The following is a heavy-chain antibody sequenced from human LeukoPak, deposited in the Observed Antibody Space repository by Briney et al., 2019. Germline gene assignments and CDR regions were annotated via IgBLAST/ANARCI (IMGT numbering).Heavy chain of an antibody. D-gene: IGHD3-3*01. J-gene: IGHJ4*02. CDR3: ARQTTYEFWSGYYRQGYYFDY. Sequence: SETLSLTCTVSGGSISSSSYSWGWIRQPPGKGLEWIGSIYYSGSTYYNPSLKSRVTISVDTSKNQFSLKLSSVTAADTAVYYCARQTTYEFWSGYYRQGYYFDYWGQGTLVTVSS. V-gene: IGHV4-39*01. CDR1: GGSISSSSYS. CDR2: IYYSGST.